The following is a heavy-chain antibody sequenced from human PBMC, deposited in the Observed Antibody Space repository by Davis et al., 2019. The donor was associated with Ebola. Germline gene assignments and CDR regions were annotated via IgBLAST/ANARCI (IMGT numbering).Heavy chain of an antibody. J-gene: IGHJ4*02. D-gene: IGHD3-10*01. V-gene: IGHV4-30-4*07. Sequence: SETLSLTCAVSNGSISSGAYSWNWIRQPPGKGLEWIGCIYYSGITYYSPSLEGRVTISVDTSENQFSLRLTSVNAADTAVYYCARAPSKWFGELSPAFFDYWGQGTLVTVSS. CDR3: ARAPSKWFGELSPAFFDY. CDR2: IYYSGIT. CDR1: NGSISSGAYS.